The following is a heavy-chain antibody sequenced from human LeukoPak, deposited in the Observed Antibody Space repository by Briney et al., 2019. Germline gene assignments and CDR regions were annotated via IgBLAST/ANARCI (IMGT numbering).Heavy chain of an antibody. J-gene: IGHJ4*02. CDR1: GLPFSSYG. D-gene: IGHD2-2*02. Sequence: GGSLRLSCAASGLPFSSYGFHWVRQAPGKGLEWVAVLWSDGSKSYYADSVKGRFTFSRDNSQSTLFLQMNSLRDEDTAVYYCAADACSSGSCYIDYWGQGTLVTVSS. CDR2: LWSDGSKS. CDR3: AADACSSGSCYIDY. V-gene: IGHV3-33*01.